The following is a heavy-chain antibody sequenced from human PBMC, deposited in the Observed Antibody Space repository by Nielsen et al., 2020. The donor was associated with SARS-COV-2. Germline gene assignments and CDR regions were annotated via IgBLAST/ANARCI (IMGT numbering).Heavy chain of an antibody. CDR3: AKELEVCCHYMDV. D-gene: IGHD5/OR15-5a*01. J-gene: IGHJ6*03. CDR1: GFALSAYG. CDR2: IRMSDGAT. V-gene: IGHV3-48*02. Sequence: GGSLRLSCTASGFALSAYGMDWVRQVPGRGLEWLAHIRMSDGATQYADSVRGRFTISRDNTKNSLYLQMNSLRDEDTAVYFCAKELEVCCHYMDVWGQGTTVTVSS.